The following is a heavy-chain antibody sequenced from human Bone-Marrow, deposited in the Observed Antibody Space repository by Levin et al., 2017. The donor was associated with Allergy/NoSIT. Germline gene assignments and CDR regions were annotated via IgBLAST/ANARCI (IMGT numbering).Heavy chain of an antibody. J-gene: IGHJ4*02. CDR1: GYTFSTYD. D-gene: IGHD3-10*01. CDR2: MNPNSGNT. Sequence: GESLKISCKASGYTFSTYDINWVRQATGQGLEWMGWMNPNSGNTGYAQKFQGRVTMTRNTSIATAYMELSSLRSEDTAVYYCARGRQSRSGISFGYWGQGTLVTVSS. CDR3: ARGRQSRSGISFGY. V-gene: IGHV1-8*01.